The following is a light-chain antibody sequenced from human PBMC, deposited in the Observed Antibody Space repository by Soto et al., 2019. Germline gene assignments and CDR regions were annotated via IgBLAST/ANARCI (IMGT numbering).Light chain of an antibody. CDR3: QQYNNWPPMYT. CDR2: GAS. J-gene: IGKJ2*01. CDR1: QSIGTN. Sequence: EIVMTQSPATLSVSPGERATLSCRASQSIGTNLGWYQQRPGQPPRLLIYGASARVSGIPARFSGSGSGKEFTLAISSLQSEDFAVYYCQQYNNWPPMYTFGQGTKLEIK. V-gene: IGKV3-15*01.